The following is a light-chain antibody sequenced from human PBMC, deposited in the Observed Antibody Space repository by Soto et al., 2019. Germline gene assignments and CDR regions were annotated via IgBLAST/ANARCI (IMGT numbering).Light chain of an antibody. Sequence: QSALTQPASVSGSPGQSITISCTGTSSDVGGYNYVSWYQQHPGKAPKLMIYDVSNRPSGVSNRFSGSKSGNTASLTISGLQAEDEADYYCSSHTSSGTLVFGGGTKRPS. V-gene: IGLV2-14*01. CDR2: DVS. CDR3: SSHTSSGTLV. J-gene: IGLJ2*01. CDR1: SSDVGGYNY.